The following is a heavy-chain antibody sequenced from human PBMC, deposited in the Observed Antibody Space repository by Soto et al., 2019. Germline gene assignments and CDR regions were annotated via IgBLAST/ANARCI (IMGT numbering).Heavy chain of an antibody. V-gene: IGHV3-48*01. Sequence: GGSLRLSCAASGFTFSRYSMNWVRQAPGKGLEWVSYISSSSNSIYYADSVKGRFTISRDNAKNSLHLQMNSLRAEDTAVYYGASPVECSTTSCIRRGQRTPVTVSS. J-gene: IGHJ4*02. CDR3: ASPVECSTTSCIR. CDR1: GFTFSRYS. CDR2: ISSSSNSI. D-gene: IGHD2-2*01.